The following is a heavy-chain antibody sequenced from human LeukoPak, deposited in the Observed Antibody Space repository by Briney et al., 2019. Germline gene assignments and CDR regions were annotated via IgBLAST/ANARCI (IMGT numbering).Heavy chain of an antibody. CDR1: GFTFSSYG. V-gene: IGHV3-30*18. CDR3: AKDLSDTWGTWLQFPLVS. J-gene: IGHJ5*02. CDR2: ISNDGKSR. Sequence: PGSSLRVSCAASGFTFSSYGMHWVRQAPGKGLEGVAVISNDGKSRFYAGSVKGRFTISRDNYKNTLYLQMNSLRAEDTAVYYCAKDLSDTWGTWLQFPLVSWGQGTLVTVSS. D-gene: IGHD5-24*01.